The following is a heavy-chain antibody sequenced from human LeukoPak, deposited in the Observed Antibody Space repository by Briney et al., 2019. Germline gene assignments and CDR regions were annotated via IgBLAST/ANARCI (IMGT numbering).Heavy chain of an antibody. D-gene: IGHD3-16*01. J-gene: IGHJ3*02. CDR2: ISSSGSTI. V-gene: IGHV3-48*03. Sequence: PGGSLRLSCAASGFTFSSYEMNWVRQAPGKGLERVSYISSSGSTIYYADSVKGRFTISRDNAKNSLYLQMKSLRAEDTAVYYCARDKKITEFDMWGQGTMVTVSS. CDR1: GFTFSSYE. CDR3: ARDKKITEFDM.